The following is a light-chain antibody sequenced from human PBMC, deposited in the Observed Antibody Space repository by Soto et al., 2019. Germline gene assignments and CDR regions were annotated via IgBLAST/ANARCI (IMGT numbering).Light chain of an antibody. CDR2: LAS. V-gene: IGKV3-20*01. CDR3: QQYGSSPWT. Sequence: EIVLTQSPGTLSLSPGERATLSCRASQSVTNNYAAWYQQKTGQTPRLIVYLASSRAPGIPDRFSGSGSGTHFTLTISRVEPEDVAVYYCQQYGSSPWTFGQGTKVEIK. J-gene: IGKJ1*01. CDR1: QSVTNNY.